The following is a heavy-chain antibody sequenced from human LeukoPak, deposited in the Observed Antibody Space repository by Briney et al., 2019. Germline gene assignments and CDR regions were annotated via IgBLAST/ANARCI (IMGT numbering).Heavy chain of an antibody. J-gene: IGHJ4*02. CDR2: IYYSGKT. V-gene: IGHV4-39*07. CDR1: GGSIGRSSYY. D-gene: IGHD3-22*01. Sequence: SETLSLTCTVSGGSIGRSSYYWGWIRQPPGKGLEWIGNIYYSGKTDYNPSLKSRVTISVDTSKNQFSLHLSSVTAADTAVYYCARAPHFFDTSGSRYYFDSWGQGALVTVSS. CDR3: ARAPHFFDTSGSRYYFDS.